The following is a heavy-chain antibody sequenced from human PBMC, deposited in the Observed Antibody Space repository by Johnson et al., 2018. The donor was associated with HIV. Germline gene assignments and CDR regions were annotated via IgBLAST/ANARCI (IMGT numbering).Heavy chain of an antibody. V-gene: IGHV3-23*04. J-gene: IGHJ3*01. CDR1: GFTFSSYA. D-gene: IGHD2-21*02. CDR2: ISGSTI. CDR3: ARFCGGDCSSPHDAFDF. Sequence: VQLVESGGGLVQPGGSLRLSCAASGFTFSSYAMSWVRQAPGKGLEWVSAISGSTIYYGDSVKGRFTISRDNAKKILYLQMNSLRADDTAVYYCARFCGGDCSSPHDAFDFWGQGTMVTVSS.